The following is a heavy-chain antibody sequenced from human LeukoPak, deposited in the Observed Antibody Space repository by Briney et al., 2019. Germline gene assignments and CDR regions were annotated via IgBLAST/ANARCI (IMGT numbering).Heavy chain of an antibody. CDR2: IYSGGST. CDR3: ARGRGYYPELDY. J-gene: IGHJ4*02. Sequence: PGGSLRLSCAASGLTVSNNYMTWVRQAPGKGLEWVSVIYSGGSTHYADSVKGRFTISRDNSKNTLYLQMNSLRAEDTAIYYCARGRGYYPELDYWGQGTLVTVSS. CDR1: GLTVSNNY. V-gene: IGHV3-53*01. D-gene: IGHD3-22*01.